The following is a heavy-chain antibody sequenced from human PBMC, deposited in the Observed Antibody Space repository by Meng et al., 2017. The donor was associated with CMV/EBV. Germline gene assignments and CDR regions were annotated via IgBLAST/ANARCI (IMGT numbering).Heavy chain of an antibody. CDR3: ARDFTPSSDYDFWSGYYKFNWFDP. J-gene: IGHJ5*02. CDR2: ISSDGGST. Sequence: MSWGRQAPGKGQEYGAAISSDGGSTCYADSVKGRFNISRDSSKNTMYLQMGSLRAEDMAVYYCARDFTPSSDYDFWSGYYKFNWFDPWGQGTLVTVSS. D-gene: IGHD3-3*01. V-gene: IGHV3-64*02.